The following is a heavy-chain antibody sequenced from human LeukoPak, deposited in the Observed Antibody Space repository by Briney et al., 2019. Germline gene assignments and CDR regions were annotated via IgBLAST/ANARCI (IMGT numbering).Heavy chain of an antibody. CDR3: TRDRGGYDYVWGSSNRPDY. V-gene: IGHV3-48*03. Sequence: GGSLRLSCAASGFTFSSYEMNWVRQAPGKGLEWVSYISSSGSTIYYADSVKGRFTISRDNAKNSLYLQMNSLKTEDTAVYYCTRDRGGYDYVWGSSNRPDYWGQGALVTVSS. J-gene: IGHJ4*02. CDR1: GFTFSSYE. CDR2: ISSSGSTI. D-gene: IGHD3-16*01.